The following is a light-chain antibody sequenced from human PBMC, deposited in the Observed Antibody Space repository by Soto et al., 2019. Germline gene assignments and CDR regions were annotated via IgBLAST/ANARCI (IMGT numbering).Light chain of an antibody. CDR1: QDIHTW. CDR3: QQANNFPFA. J-gene: IGKJ3*01. CDR2: GAS. Sequence: DMQMTQSPSSVSASVGDRVTITCRASQDIHTWLAWYQQKPGKAPKLLISGASSLHSGVPSRFNGSRPRTEFTLTTTNLQPEDFAPYYCQQANNFPFAFGPGTKVEIK. V-gene: IGKV1-12*01.